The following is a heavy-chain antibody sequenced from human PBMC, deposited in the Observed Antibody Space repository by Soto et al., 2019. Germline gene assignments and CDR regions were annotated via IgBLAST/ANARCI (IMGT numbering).Heavy chain of an antibody. CDR1: GGTFSSYA. CDR2: IIPIFGTA. D-gene: IGHD2-2*01. J-gene: IGHJ6*02. CDR3: ARHVPAAGYYYGMDV. Sequence: QVQLVQSGAEVKKPGSSVKVSCKASGGTFSSYAISWVRQAPGQGLEWMGGIIPIFGTANYAQKFQGRATITADESTSTAYMELSRLRSEDTAVYYCARHVPAAGYYYGMDVWGQGTTVTVSS. V-gene: IGHV1-69*12.